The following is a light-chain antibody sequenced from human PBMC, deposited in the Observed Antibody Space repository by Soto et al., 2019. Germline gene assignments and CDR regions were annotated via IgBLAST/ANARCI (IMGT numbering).Light chain of an antibody. CDR1: LSVSSS. Sequence: ETVLTQSPGTLSLSPGERATLSCRASLSVSSSLAWYQQKPGQAPRLLIYGASSRATGIPDRFSGSGSGTDSTLTISRLEPEDFAVFYCQQYGTSPITFGQGTRLEIK. CDR3: QQYGTSPIT. J-gene: IGKJ5*01. V-gene: IGKV3-20*01. CDR2: GAS.